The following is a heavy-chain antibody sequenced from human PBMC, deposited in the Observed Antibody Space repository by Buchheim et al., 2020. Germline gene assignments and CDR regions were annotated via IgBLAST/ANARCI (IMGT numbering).Heavy chain of an antibody. V-gene: IGHV3-23*01. D-gene: IGHD1-26*01. CDR1: GFTFSSYA. Sequence: EVQLLESGGGLVQPGGSQRLSCAASGFTFSSYAMSWVRQAPGKGLEWVSAISGTGSTTNYADSVKGRFTISRDNSKNTLYLQMNSLRVEDTAVYYCAKDLLRGSYGAWGQGTL. J-gene: IGHJ5*02. CDR2: ISGTGSTT. CDR3: AKDLLRGSYGA.